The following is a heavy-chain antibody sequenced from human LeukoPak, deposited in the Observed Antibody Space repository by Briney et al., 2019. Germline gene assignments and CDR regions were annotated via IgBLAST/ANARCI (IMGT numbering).Heavy chain of an antibody. Sequence: ASVKVSCKASGGTFSSYAISWVRQAPGQGLEWMGWMNPNSGNTGYAQKFQGRVTMTRNTSISTAYMELSSLRSEDTAVYYCARGVRDVAAAQRRGGGAFDIWGQGTMVTVSS. J-gene: IGHJ3*02. CDR2: MNPNSGNT. D-gene: IGHD6-13*01. CDR1: GGTFSSYA. CDR3: ARGVRDVAAAQRRGGGAFDI. V-gene: IGHV1-8*02.